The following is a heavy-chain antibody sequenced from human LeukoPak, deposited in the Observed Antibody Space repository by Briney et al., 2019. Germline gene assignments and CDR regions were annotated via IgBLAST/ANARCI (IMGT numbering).Heavy chain of an antibody. CDR3: ARGYCGAGSCHTIDC. V-gene: IGHV7-4-1*02. D-gene: IGHD2-15*01. CDR1: GYSFTTYA. J-gene: IGHJ4*02. Sequence: ASVKVSCKASGYSFTTYAMNWVRQAPGQGLEWMGWINTDTGNPTYAQGFTGRFVFSLDTSVSTAYLQISSLKAEDTAVYYCARGYCGAGSCHTIDCWGQEPLATVSS. CDR2: INTDTGNP.